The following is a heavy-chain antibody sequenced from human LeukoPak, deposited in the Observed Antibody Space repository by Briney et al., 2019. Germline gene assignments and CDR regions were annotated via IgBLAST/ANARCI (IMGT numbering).Heavy chain of an antibody. V-gene: IGHV3-30*04. J-gene: IGHJ4*02. D-gene: IGHD3-22*01. CDR1: GFTFSSYA. Sequence: TGRSLRLSCAASGFTFSSYAMHWVRQAPGKGLEWVAVISYDGSNKYYADSVKGRFTISRDNSKNTLYLQMNSLRAEDTAVYYCARGSGYQFDYWGQGTLVTVSS. CDR3: ARGSGYQFDY. CDR2: ISYDGSNK.